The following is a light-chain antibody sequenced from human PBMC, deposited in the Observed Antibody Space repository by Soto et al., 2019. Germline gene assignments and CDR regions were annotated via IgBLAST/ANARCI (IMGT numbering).Light chain of an antibody. Sequence: QAVLTQPPSVSGAPGQNVTISCTGSSSNIGTGYDVHWYQQLPRTAPKLLIFGNINRPSGVSDRFSGSKSGTSASLAITGLQTEDEADYYCLSYDRTLSGSVFGGGTKLTVL. J-gene: IGLJ2*01. CDR1: SSNIGTGYD. CDR3: LSYDRTLSGSV. V-gene: IGLV1-40*01. CDR2: GNI.